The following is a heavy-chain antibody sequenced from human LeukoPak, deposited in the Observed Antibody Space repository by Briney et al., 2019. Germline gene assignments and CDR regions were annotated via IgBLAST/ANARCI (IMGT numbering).Heavy chain of an antibody. D-gene: IGHD1-26*01. V-gene: IGHV3-30-3*01. CDR2: ISYDGSNK. Sequence: GGSLRLSCAASGFTFSSYAMHWVRQAPGKGLEWVAVISYDGSNKYYADSVKGRFTISRDNSKNTLYLQMNSLRAEDTAVYYCARDFIVGAYYFDYWGQGALVTVSS. CDR3: ARDFIVGAYYFDY. J-gene: IGHJ4*02. CDR1: GFTFSSYA.